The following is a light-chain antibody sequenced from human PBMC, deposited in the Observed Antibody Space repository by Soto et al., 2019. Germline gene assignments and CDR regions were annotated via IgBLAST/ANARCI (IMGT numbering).Light chain of an antibody. CDR1: QSVSNSY. CDR3: QQYGSSPPYT. CDR2: DAS. J-gene: IGKJ2*01. Sequence: EIVLTQSPATLSLSPGERATLSCGASQSVSNSYLAWYQQKPGLAPRLLIYDASNRATGIPDRFSGSGSGTDFTLTISRLEPEDFAVYYCQQYGSSPPYTFGQGTKLEIK. V-gene: IGKV3D-20*01.